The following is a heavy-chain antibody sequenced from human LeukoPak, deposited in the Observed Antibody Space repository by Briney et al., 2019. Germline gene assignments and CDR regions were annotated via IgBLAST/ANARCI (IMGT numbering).Heavy chain of an antibody. CDR1: GFTFSSYA. D-gene: IGHD3-22*01. CDR3: AKTYYFDSSGYWSAYYFDK. V-gene: IGHV3-23*01. J-gene: IGHJ4*02. Sequence: NPGGSLRLSCAASGFTFSSYAMSWVRQAPGKGLEWVSSITGSSGYTYYADSVRGRFAISRDNSKNTVFLQMNSLRAEDTAVYYCAKTYYFDSSGYWSAYYFDKWGQGTDVTVSS. CDR2: ITGSSGYT.